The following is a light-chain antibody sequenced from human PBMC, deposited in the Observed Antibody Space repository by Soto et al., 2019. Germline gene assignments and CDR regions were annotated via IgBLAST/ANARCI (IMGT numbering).Light chain of an antibody. CDR3: QQVNTYPRT. CDR2: AAS. J-gene: IGKJ1*01. CDR1: QNISVW. V-gene: IGKV1-9*01. Sequence: DIQMTQSPSTLSASVGDGVTITCRASQNISVWLAWYQQMPGKAPKLLIFAASTLQSGVPSRFSGSGSGTEFTLTISSLQPEDFATYYCQQVNTYPRTFGQGTKVEI.